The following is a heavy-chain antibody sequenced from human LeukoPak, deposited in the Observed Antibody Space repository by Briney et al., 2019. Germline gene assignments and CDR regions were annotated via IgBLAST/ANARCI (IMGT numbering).Heavy chain of an antibody. CDR1: GFTFSPLG. D-gene: IGHD3-10*01. Sequence: GGSLRLSCAASGFTFSPLGMNWVRQAPGRGLEWVSYISSGTSTTYYADSVRGRFTISRDNAKNSLYLQLNSLRDEDTAVYYCARGRGLTLSYHYFDYWGQGTLSPSPQ. J-gene: IGHJ4*02. CDR2: ISSGTSTT. V-gene: IGHV3-48*02. CDR3: ARGRGLTLSYHYFDY.